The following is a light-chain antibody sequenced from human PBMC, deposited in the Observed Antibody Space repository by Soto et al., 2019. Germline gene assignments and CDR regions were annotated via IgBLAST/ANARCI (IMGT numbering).Light chain of an antibody. J-gene: IGLJ2*01. CDR1: SSTIGPGYD. Sequence: QSVLTQPPSVSGAPGQRVIISCTGSSSTIGPGYDVHWYQQLPGTAPKLLIYGDSHRPSGVPDRFSGSKSGTSASLAITGLQAEDEADYYCQSYDRSLSASVVFGGGTKLTVL. CDR3: QSYDRSLSASVV. CDR2: GDS. V-gene: IGLV1-40*01.